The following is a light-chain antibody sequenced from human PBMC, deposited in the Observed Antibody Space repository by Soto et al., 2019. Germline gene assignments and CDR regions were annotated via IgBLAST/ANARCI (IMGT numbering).Light chain of an antibody. CDR2: GAS. J-gene: IGKJ2*01. CDR1: QTIGSSY. Sequence: EIVLTQSPGTLSLSPGERVTLFCRASQTIGSSYLAWYQQKPGQAPRLLIYGASSRATGIPDRFSGSGSGTDFTLTISRLEPEDFAVYYCQQYGSSPIYTVGQGTKLEIK. V-gene: IGKV3-20*01. CDR3: QQYGSSPIYT.